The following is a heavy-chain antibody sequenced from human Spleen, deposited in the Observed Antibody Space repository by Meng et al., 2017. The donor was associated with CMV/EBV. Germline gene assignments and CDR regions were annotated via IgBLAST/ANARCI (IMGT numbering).Heavy chain of an antibody. CDR3: ARGVAATPGAFEI. V-gene: IGHV1-18*01. CDR1: GYTFSSYD. D-gene: IGHD2-15*01. J-gene: IGHJ3*02. Sequence: SGYTFSSYDINWVRQAPGQGLEWVGWISTYNGNAYYAQNLQGRLTMTTDTSTSTAYMELRSLRSDDTAVYYCARGVAATPGAFEIWGQGTMVTVSS. CDR2: ISTYNGNA.